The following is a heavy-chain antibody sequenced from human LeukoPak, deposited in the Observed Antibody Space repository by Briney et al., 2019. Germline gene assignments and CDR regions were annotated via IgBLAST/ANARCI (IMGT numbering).Heavy chain of an antibody. V-gene: IGHV3-53*01. CDR3: ARDGSASSAYYSAQYYFDY. J-gene: IGHJ4*02. Sequence: GGSLRLSCAASGFTFSSYSMSWVRQAPGKGLEWVSVIYTGGTTYYADSVRGRFTISRDNSKNTLYLQMNSLRAEDTAVYYCARDGSASSAYYSAQYYFDYWGQGTLVTVSS. CDR1: GFTFSSYS. D-gene: IGHD3-22*01. CDR2: IYTGGTT.